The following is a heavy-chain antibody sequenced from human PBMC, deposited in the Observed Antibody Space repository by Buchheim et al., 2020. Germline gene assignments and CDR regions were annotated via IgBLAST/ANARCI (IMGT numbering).Heavy chain of an antibody. V-gene: IGHV4-39*01. Sequence: QLQLQESGPGLVKPSETLSLTCTVSDGSISSSSYYWGWIRQPPGKGLEWIGCIYYSGSTYYNPSLKSRVTISVDTSKNQFSLKLSSVTAADTAVYYCARHTEDYDILTGYDSGRGYFDYWGQGTL. J-gene: IGHJ4*02. D-gene: IGHD3-9*01. CDR2: IYYSGST. CDR1: DGSISSSSYY. CDR3: ARHTEDYDILTGYDSGRGYFDY.